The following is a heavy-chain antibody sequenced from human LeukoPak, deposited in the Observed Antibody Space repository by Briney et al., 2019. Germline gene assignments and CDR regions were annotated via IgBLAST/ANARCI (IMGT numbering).Heavy chain of an antibody. Sequence: RASETLSLTCTVSGGSISSYYWSWIRQPPGKGLEWIGYIYYSGSTNYNPSLKSRVTISVDTSKNQFSLKLSSVTAADTAVYYCARGPTMVRGPTLPRIYYYGMDVWGQGTTVTVSS. J-gene: IGHJ6*02. D-gene: IGHD3-10*01. CDR1: GGSISSYY. CDR2: IYYSGST. V-gene: IGHV4-59*01. CDR3: ARGPTMVRGPTLPRIYYYGMDV.